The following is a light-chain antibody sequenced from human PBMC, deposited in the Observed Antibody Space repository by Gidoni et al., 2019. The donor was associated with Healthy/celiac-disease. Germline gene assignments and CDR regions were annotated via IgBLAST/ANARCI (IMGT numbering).Light chain of an antibody. CDR3: QQYNRYSRT. J-gene: IGKJ1*01. V-gene: IGKV1-5*03. CDR1: QSISSW. CDR2: KAS. Sequence: DIQMTQSPSTLSASVGDRVTITCRASQSISSWLAWYQQKPGKAPKLLIYKASSLESGVPSRFSGSGSGTEFTLTISSLQPDDFATYYCQQYNRYSRTFGQXTKVEIK.